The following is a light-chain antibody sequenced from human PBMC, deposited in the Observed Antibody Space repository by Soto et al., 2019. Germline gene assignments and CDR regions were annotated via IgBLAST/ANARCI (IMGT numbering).Light chain of an antibody. Sequence: QSALTQPRSVSGSPGESVTISCSGTSSDVGSYNYVSWYQQYPGKAPKVMIYDVSERPSGVPDRFSGSKSGTSASLAISGLHSEDEADYFCAAWDDSLSVRVFGGGTKLTVL. J-gene: IGLJ3*02. CDR1: SSDVGSYNY. CDR3: AAWDDSLSVRV. CDR2: DVS. V-gene: IGLV2-11*01.